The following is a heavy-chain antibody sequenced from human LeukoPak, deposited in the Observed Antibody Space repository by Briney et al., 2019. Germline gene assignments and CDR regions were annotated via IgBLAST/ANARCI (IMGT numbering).Heavy chain of an antibody. V-gene: IGHV4-34*01. CDR2: INHSGST. J-gene: IGHJ4*02. CDR3: ARNGGTYYDFWSGCYQVLHFDY. D-gene: IGHD3-3*01. CDR1: GGSFSGYY. Sequence: SETLSLTCAVYGGSFSGYYWSWIRQPPGKGLEWIGEINHSGSTNYNPSLKSRVTISVDTSKNQFSLKLSSVTAADTAVYYCARNGGTYYDFWSGCYQVLHFDYWGQGTLVTVSS.